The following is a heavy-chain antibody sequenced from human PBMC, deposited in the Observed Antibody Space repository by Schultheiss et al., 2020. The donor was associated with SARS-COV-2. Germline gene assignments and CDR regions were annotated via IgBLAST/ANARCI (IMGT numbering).Heavy chain of an antibody. Sequence: SETLSLTCAVSGGSFSDDYWTWIRQPPGKGLEWIGEINHSGSTNYNPSLKSRVTISVDKSKNQFSLKQSSVTAADTAVYYCASSPGGYDSSGYGFDYWGQGTLVTVSS. CDR1: GGSFSDDY. V-gene: IGHV4-34*01. CDR3: ASSPGGYDSSGYGFDY. D-gene: IGHD3-22*01. CDR2: INHSGST. J-gene: IGHJ4*02.